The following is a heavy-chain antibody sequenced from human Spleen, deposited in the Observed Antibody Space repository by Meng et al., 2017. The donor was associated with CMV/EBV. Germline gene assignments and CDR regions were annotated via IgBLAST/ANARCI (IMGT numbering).Heavy chain of an antibody. CDR2: INANSGGT. V-gene: IGHV1-2*02. D-gene: IGHD6-6*01. CDR3: ARSEQFVEESWFDP. CDR1: GYTFTDYY. J-gene: IGHJ5*02. Sequence: ASVKVSCKASGYTFTDYYMHWVRQAPGQGLEWMGWINANSGGTKTAQKFQGRVTMTRDTSISTAYMEVSGLRFDDTAVYYCARSEQFVEESWFDPWGQGTLVTVSS.